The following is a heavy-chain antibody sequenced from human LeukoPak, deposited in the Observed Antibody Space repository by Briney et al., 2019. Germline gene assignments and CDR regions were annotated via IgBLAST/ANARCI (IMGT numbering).Heavy chain of an antibody. V-gene: IGHV1-8*01. Sequence: GALVKVSCKASGYTFTSYDINWLRQATGQGLEWMGWMNPNSGNTGYAQKFQGRVTMTRNTSISTAYMELSSLRSEDTAVYYCARTPPQQWLVPSYYYYMDVWGKGTTVTVSS. J-gene: IGHJ6*03. D-gene: IGHD6-19*01. CDR1: GYTFTSYD. CDR2: MNPNSGNT. CDR3: ARTPPQQWLVPSYYYYMDV.